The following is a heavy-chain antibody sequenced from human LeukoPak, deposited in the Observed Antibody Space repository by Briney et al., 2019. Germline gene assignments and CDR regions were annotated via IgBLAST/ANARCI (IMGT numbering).Heavy chain of an antibody. CDR1: GFIFNNYA. V-gene: IGHV3-23*01. D-gene: IGHD2-21*01. CDR2: ISQGGETP. Sequence: PGGSLRLSCTASGFIFNNYAMSWVRQAPGQVLEWVSTISQGGETPYYADSVKGRFTVSRDNSKNTLYLQIDSLSAEDTAVYYCARLVIPSHSRWFDPWGQGTLVTVSS. CDR3: ARLVIPSHSRWFDP. J-gene: IGHJ5*02.